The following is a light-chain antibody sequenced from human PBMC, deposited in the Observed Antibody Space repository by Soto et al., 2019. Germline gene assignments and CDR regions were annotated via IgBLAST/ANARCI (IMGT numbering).Light chain of an antibody. J-gene: IGKJ4*01. V-gene: IGKV3-11*01. Sequence: EIVLTQSPATLSLSPGEGATLSCRASQSVSSYLAWYQQKRGQAPRLLIYDASNRATGIPARFSGSGSGTDFTLTISRLEAEDFAVYYCQQRSNWPLTFGGGTKVDI. CDR3: QQRSNWPLT. CDR1: QSVSSY. CDR2: DAS.